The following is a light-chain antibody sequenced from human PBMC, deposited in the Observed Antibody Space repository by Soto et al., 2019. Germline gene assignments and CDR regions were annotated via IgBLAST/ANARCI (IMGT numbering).Light chain of an antibody. CDR3: QKYYSTLLP. Sequence: DIVMTQSPDSLAVSLGERATINCKSSQSVLYSSNNKNYLAWYQQKPGQPPKLLIYWASTRESGVPDRFSGSGSGTDFTLTISSLQAEDVAVYYCQKYYSTLLPFGGGTKVEIK. J-gene: IGKJ4*01. CDR1: QSVLYSSNNKNY. CDR2: WAS. V-gene: IGKV4-1*01.